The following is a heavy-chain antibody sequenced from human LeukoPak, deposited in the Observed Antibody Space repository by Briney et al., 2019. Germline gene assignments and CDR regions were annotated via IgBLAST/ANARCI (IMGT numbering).Heavy chain of an antibody. Sequence: GASVKVSCKASGGTFSSYAISRVRQAPGQGLEWMGGIIPIFGTANYAQKFQGRVTITADESTSTAYMELSSLRSEDTAVYYCATPGQYYDFWSGYSAFDYWGQGTLVTVSS. CDR2: IIPIFGTA. V-gene: IGHV1-69*13. J-gene: IGHJ4*02. CDR1: GGTFSSYA. D-gene: IGHD3-3*01. CDR3: ATPGQYYDFWSGYSAFDY.